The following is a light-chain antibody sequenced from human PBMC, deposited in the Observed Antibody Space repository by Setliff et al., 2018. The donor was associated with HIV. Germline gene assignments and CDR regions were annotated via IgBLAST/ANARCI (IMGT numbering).Light chain of an antibody. CDR2: KDT. J-gene: IGLJ2*01. CDR1: ALPKQY. CDR3: QSADTSGSYSVV. Sequence: SYALTQPPSVSVSPGQTARITCSGDALPKQYAYWYQQKPGQAPVLVVYKDTERPSGIPERFSGSTSGTTVTLTVSGVQAEDEADYYCQSADTSGSYSVVFGGGTQLTVL. V-gene: IGLV3-25*03.